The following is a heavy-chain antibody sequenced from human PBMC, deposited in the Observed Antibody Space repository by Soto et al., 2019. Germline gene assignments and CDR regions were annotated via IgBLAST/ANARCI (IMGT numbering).Heavy chain of an antibody. CDR1: GGSISSSSYY. Sequence: SETLSLTCTVSGGSISSSSYYWGWIRQPPGKGLEWIGSIYYSGSTYYNPSLKSRVTISVDTSKNQFSLKLSSVTAADTAVYYCARTTITFGGVIVSYFDYWGQGTLVTVSS. CDR2: IYYSGST. V-gene: IGHV4-39*01. J-gene: IGHJ4*02. D-gene: IGHD3-16*02. CDR3: ARTTITFGGVIVSYFDY.